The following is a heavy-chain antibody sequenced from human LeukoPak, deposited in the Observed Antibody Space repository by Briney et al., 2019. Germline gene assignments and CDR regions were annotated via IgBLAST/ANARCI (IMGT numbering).Heavy chain of an antibody. J-gene: IGHJ4*02. V-gene: IGHV3-21*01. Sequence: GGSLRLSCAASGFTFSSYSMNWVRQAPGKGLEWVSSISSSSSYIYYADSVKGRFTISRDNAKNSLYLQMSSLRAEDTAVYYCARDRGSGNYGARFFDYWGQGTLVTVSS. CDR2: ISSSSSYI. CDR3: ARDRGSGNYGARFFDY. CDR1: GFTFSSYS. D-gene: IGHD1-26*01.